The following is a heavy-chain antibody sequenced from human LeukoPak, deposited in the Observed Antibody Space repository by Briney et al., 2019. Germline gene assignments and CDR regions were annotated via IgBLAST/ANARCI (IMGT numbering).Heavy chain of an antibody. CDR1: GFTFSSYS. J-gene: IGHJ2*01. V-gene: IGHV3-21*01. D-gene: IGHD4-17*01. CDR2: ISSISSYI. Sequence: GGSLRLSCAASGFTFSSYSMNWVRQAPGKGLEWVSSISSISSYIYYADSVKGRFTISRDNAKNSLYLQMNSLRAEDTAVYYCARVPYGDYVDKWYFDLWGRGTLVTVSS. CDR3: ARVPYGDYVDKWYFDL.